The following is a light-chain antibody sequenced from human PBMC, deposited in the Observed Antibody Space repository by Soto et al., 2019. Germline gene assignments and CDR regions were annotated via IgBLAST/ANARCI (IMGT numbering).Light chain of an antibody. CDR1: SSNIGAGYD. CDR2: GSN. Sequence: QSVVTQPPSVSGAPGQTVTISCTGSSSNIGAGYDVHWYQQFPGTAPKLLISGSNNRPSGVPDRFSGSKSGTSASLAITGLQPDDEANDYCQSFDLSLSAVILGGWTKRTVL. V-gene: IGLV1-40*01. J-gene: IGLJ2*01. CDR3: QSFDLSLSAVI.